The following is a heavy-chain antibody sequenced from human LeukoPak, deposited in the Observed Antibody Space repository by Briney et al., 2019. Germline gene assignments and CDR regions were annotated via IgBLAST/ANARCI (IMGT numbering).Heavy chain of an antibody. V-gene: IGHV3-30*02. J-gene: IGHJ4*02. CDR1: GFTFSSYG. D-gene: IGHD3-22*01. Sequence: GGSVTLSCAASGFTFSSYGMHWVREAPGKGREGVAFIRYDGSNKYYADCVKGRFTISRDNSKNTVYLQMNRLSAEATAVYYCAKSHDSYDSSGLLSYFDYWGQGTLVTVSS. CDR3: AKSHDSYDSSGLLSYFDY. CDR2: IRYDGSNK.